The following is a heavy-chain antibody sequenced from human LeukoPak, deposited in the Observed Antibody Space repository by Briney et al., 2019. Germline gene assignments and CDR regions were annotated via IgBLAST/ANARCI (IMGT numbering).Heavy chain of an antibody. CDR1: GFTFSSYA. V-gene: IGHV3-23*01. CDR2: ISGSGGST. Sequence: GGSLRLSCAAPGFTFSSYAMSWGRQAPGKGLEWVSAISGSGGSTYYADSVKGRFTISRDNSKNTLYLQMNSLRAEDTAVYYCAKDPAAYYDFWSGYYYFDYWGQGTLVTVSS. J-gene: IGHJ4*02. D-gene: IGHD3-3*01. CDR3: AKDPAAYYDFWSGYYYFDY.